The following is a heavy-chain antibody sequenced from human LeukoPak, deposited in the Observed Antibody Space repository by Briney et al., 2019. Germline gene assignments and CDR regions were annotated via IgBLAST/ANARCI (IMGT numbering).Heavy chain of an antibody. Sequence: PGGSLRLSCAASGFTFDDYAMHWVRQAPGKGLEWASGISWNSGSIGYADSVKGRLTISRDNAKNSLYLQMNSLRAEDTALYYCAKGPNGDPDYFDYWGQGTLVTVSS. CDR1: GFTFDDYA. V-gene: IGHV3-9*01. J-gene: IGHJ4*02. D-gene: IGHD4-17*01. CDR2: ISWNSGSI. CDR3: AKGPNGDPDYFDY.